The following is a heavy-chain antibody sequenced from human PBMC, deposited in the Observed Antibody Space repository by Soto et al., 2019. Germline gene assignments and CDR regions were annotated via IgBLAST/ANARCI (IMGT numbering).Heavy chain of an antibody. J-gene: IGHJ6*04. CDR1: GGPVSSGSYY. CDR2: IYYRGST. V-gene: IGHV4-61*01. Sequence: SETLSLTCTVSGGPVSSGSYYWSWIRQPPGKGLEWIGYIYYRGSTNYNPSLKSRVTRAVDTSKNQFSLKLSSVTAADTAVYYCARHNYDSRGYDHYYYGMDGGGEGTTVTVVS. D-gene: IGHD3-22*01. CDR3: ARHNYDSRGYDHYYYGMDG.